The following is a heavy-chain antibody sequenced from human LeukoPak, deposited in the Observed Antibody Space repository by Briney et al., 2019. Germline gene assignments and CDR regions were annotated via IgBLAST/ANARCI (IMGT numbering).Heavy chain of an antibody. CDR1: GGSVSSSY. D-gene: IGHD7-27*01. Sequence: PSETLSLTCTVSGGSVSSSYWSWIRQPPGKGLEWIGHIYYSGTTSGNTNYNPSLKSRVTISIDTAKNQFSLQVRSVTAADTAVYYCARGSGCYYYYGVDVWGQGTTVAVSS. CDR2: IYYSGTTSGNT. J-gene: IGHJ6*02. V-gene: IGHV4-59*02. CDR3: ARGSGCYYYYGVDV.